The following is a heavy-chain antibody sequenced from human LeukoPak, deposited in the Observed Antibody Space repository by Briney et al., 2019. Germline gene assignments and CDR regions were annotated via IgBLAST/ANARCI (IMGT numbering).Heavy chain of an antibody. CDR3: ARGLGYSSGWYYYYYYYGMDV. D-gene: IGHD6-19*01. CDR1: GYTFTSYD. CDR2: MNPNSGNT. Sequence: ASVKVSCKASGYTFTSYDITWVRQATGQGLEWMGWMNPNSGNTGYAQKFQGRVTMTRNTSISTAYMELSSLRSEDTAVYYCARGLGYSSGWYYYYYYYGMDVWGQGTTVTVSS. V-gene: IGHV1-8*01. J-gene: IGHJ6*02.